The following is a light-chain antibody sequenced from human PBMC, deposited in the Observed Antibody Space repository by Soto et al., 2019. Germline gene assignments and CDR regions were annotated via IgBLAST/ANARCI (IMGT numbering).Light chain of an antibody. J-gene: IGKJ3*01. V-gene: IGKV3-20*01. CDR3: QHYGCPPFT. CDR1: QSVSSSY. CDR2: GAS. Sequence: EIVLTQSPGTLSLSPGERATLSCRASQSVSSSYLAWYQQKPGQAPRLLIYGASSRATGHPNRFSGSGSGTDCPLTISRLEHEHFPAYYWQHYGCPPFTFGPGTKLDIK.